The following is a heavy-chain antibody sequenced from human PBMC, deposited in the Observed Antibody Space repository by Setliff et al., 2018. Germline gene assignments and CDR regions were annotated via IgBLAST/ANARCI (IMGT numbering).Heavy chain of an antibody. CDR2: ISGAGGNM. J-gene: IGHJ6*03. CDR3: VKGSDPYYFYYMDV. D-gene: IGHD2-21*02. V-gene: IGHV3-23*01. Sequence: GGSLRLSCAASGFSFSSYAMSWVRQAPGKRLEWVSTISGAGGNMYYADSVQGRFVISRDNSMNTLYLQMNRLSAEDTAVFYCVKGSDPYYFYYMDVCGKG. CDR1: GFSFSSYA.